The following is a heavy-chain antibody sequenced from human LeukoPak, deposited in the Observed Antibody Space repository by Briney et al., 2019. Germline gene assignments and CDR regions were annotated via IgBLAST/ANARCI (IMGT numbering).Heavy chain of an antibody. CDR2: IIPIFGTA. Sequence: GSSVKVSCKASGGTFSSYAISWVRQAPGQGLEWMGGIIPIFGTANYAQKFQGRVTITADESTSTAYMELSSLRSEDTAVYYCATRAYGDYEFVRAFDIWGQGTMVTVSS. D-gene: IGHD4-17*01. V-gene: IGHV1-69*01. J-gene: IGHJ3*02. CDR1: GGTFSSYA. CDR3: ATRAYGDYEFVRAFDI.